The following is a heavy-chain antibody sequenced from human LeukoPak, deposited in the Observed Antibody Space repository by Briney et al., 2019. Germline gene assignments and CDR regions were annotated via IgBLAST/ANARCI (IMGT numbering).Heavy chain of an antibody. CDR1: GFTFSSYA. CDR2: ISYDGSNK. J-gene: IGHJ4*02. Sequence: GRSLRLSCAASGFTFSSYAMHWVRQAPGKGLEWVALISYDGSNKYYADSVKGRFTISRDNSKNTLYLQMNSLRAEDTAVYYCAGPIFGVVMNPFDYWGQGTLVTVSS. CDR3: AGPIFGVVMNPFDY. V-gene: IGHV3-30-3*01. D-gene: IGHD3-3*01.